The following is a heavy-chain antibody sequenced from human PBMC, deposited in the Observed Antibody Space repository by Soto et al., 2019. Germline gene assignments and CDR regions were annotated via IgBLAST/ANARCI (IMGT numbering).Heavy chain of an antibody. Sequence: QVQLVESGGGAVQPGRSLRLSCAASGFTFSNYGMHWVRQAPGKGLEWVAVISYDGSLKSYADSVKGRFTISRDNDKDTLDLQMNSLRAEDSAIYYCAKDWRTVKGILIHDLLDTWGQGTVVTVSS. V-gene: IGHV3-30*18. J-gene: IGHJ3*02. D-gene: IGHD2-21*02. CDR3: AKDWRTVKGILIHDLLDT. CDR2: ISYDGSLK. CDR1: GFTFSNYG.